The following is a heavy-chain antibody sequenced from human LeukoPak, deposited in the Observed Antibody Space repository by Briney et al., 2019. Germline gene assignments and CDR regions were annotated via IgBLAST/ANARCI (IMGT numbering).Heavy chain of an antibody. J-gene: IGHJ5*02. CDR1: GGSVSSGTYY. Sequence: SETLSLTCTVSGGSVSSGTYYWSWIRQPPGKGLEWIGYIYYSGSTNYNPSLKSRVTISVDTSKNQFSLRLNSVTAADTAVYYCARSRAFNRGAFDPWGQGSLVTVSS. D-gene: IGHD2/OR15-2a*01. CDR2: IYYSGST. V-gene: IGHV4-61*01. CDR3: ARSRAFNRGAFDP.